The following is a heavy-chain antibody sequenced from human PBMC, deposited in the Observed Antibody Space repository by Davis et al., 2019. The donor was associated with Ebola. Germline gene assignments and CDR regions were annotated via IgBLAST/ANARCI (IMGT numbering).Heavy chain of an antibody. CDR3: ARGRAEAGLFYYYYYYMDV. J-gene: IGHJ6*03. Sequence: DSVKGRFTISRDNAKNSLYLQMNNLRAEDTAVYFCARGRAEAGLFYYYYYYMDVWGKGTTVTVSS. V-gene: IGHV3-11*04. D-gene: IGHD6-19*01.